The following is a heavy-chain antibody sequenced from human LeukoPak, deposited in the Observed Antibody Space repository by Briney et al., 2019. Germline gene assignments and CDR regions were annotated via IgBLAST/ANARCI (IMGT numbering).Heavy chain of an antibody. J-gene: IGHJ5*02. CDR2: IWYDGSNK. CDR3: ARGVTIFGVVIKFYNWFDP. D-gene: IGHD3-3*01. V-gene: IGHV3-33*01. CDR1: GFTFSSYG. Sequence: PGGSLRLSCAASGFTFSSYGMHWVRQAPGKGLEWVAVIWYDGSNKYYADSVKGRFTISRDNAKNTLYLQMNSLRAEDTAVYYCARGVTIFGVVIKFYNWFDPWGQGTLVTVSS.